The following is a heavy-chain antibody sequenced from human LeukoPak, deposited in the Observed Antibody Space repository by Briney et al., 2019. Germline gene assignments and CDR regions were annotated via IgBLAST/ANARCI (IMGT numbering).Heavy chain of an antibody. CDR3: ARHSVEDYYGSGSYLDY. J-gene: IGHJ4*02. CDR2: IYYSGNT. V-gene: IGHV4-39*01. CDR1: GVSISSSNSY. Sequence: SSETLSLTCTVSGVSISSSNSYWGWIRQPPGKGLEWIGSIYYSGNTYYNASLKSQVSISIDTSKNQFSLKLTSVTAADTAVYYCARHSVEDYYGSGSYLDYWGQGTLVTVSS. D-gene: IGHD3-10*01.